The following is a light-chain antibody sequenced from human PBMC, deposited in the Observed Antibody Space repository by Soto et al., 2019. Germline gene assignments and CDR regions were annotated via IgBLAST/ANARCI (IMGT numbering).Light chain of an antibody. V-gene: IGLV1-47*01. J-gene: IGLJ2*01. CDR2: RNN. CDR3: PAWDDSLSAVV. CDR1: SSNIGSNY. Sequence: QSVLTQPPSASGTPGQRVTISCSGSSSNIGSNYVYWYQQLPGTAPKLLIYRNNQRPSGVPDRFSGSKSGTSASLAISGLRSEDESDYYCPAWDDSLSAVVFGGGTQLTVL.